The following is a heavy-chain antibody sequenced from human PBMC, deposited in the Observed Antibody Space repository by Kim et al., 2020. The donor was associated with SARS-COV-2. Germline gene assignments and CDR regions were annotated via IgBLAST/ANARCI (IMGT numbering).Heavy chain of an antibody. CDR1: GYTFTSYA. V-gene: IGHV1-3*01. CDR3: AGSHLTYYYDSSGLDWFDP. Sequence: ASVKVSCKASGYTFTSYAMHWVRQAPGQRLEWMGWINAGNGNTKYSQKFQGRVTITRDTSASTAYMELSSLRSEDTAVYYCAGSHLTYYYDSSGLDWFDPWGQGTLVTVSS. D-gene: IGHD3-22*01. J-gene: IGHJ5*02. CDR2: INAGNGNT.